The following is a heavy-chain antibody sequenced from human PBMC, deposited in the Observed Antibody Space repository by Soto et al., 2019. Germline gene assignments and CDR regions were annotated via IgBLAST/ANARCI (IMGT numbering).Heavy chain of an antibody. CDR2: ISYDGSNK. CDR1: GFTFSSDG. Sequence: PGGSLRLSCAASGFTFSSDGIHWVRQAPGKGLEWVAVISYDGSNKYYADSVKGRFTISRDNSKNTLYLQMNSLRAEDTAVYYCAKDLRKGITMVRGVTLDYWGQGTLVTVSS. D-gene: IGHD3-10*01. CDR3: AKDLRKGITMVRGVTLDY. J-gene: IGHJ4*02. V-gene: IGHV3-30*18.